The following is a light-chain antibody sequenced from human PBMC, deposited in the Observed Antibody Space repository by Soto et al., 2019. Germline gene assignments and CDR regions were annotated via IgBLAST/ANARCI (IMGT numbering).Light chain of an antibody. CDR2: DVS. CDR1: NSAVGAYNY. V-gene: IGLV2-14*01. Sequence: QSGLTGPASVSGSPGRSGHISLTGTNSAVGAYNYDSWYQQYPGEAPKVVIYDVSHRPAGVSNRFSGSKSGNTASLTISGLQTQDEADYYCSSYTSATTYVFGTGTKVTVL. CDR3: SSYTSATTYV. J-gene: IGLJ1*01.